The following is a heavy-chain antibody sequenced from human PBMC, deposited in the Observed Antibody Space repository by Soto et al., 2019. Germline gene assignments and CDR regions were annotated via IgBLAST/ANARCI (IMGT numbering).Heavy chain of an antibody. D-gene: IGHD1-1*01. J-gene: IGHJ4*02. CDR1: GGSISSYY. CDR3: AREPANWNDGYFDY. CDR2: IYYSGST. V-gene: IGHV4-59*01. Sequence: SETLSLTCTVSGGSISSYYWSWIRQPPGRGLEWIGYIYYSGSTNYNPSLKSRVTISVDTSKNQFSLKLSSVTAADTAVYYCAREPANWNDGYFDYWGQGTLVTVSS.